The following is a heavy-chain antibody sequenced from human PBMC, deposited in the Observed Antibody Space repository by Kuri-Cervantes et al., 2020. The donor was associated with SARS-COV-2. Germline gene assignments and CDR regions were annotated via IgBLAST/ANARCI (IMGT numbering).Heavy chain of an antibody. V-gene: IGHV3-11*04. CDR2: IGPSGTTK. CDR3: ARDLVGIGELSWGFDY. J-gene: IGHJ4*02. D-gene: IGHD3-10*01. Sequence: GESLKISCTASGFIFSDYYMTWIRQAPGKGLEWVSNIGPSGTTKYYADSVKGRFTISRDNAKNTLYLQMNSLRAEDTAVYYCARDLVGIGELSWGFDYWGQGTLVTVSS. CDR1: GFIFSDYY.